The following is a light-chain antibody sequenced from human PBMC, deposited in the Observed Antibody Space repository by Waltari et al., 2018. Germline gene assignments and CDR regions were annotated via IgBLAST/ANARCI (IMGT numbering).Light chain of an antibody. CDR1: SRDVGFYND. V-gene: IGLV2-14*01. Sequence: QSALTQPTSVSGSPGQSITISCTGHSRDVGFYNDVHWYQQYPVKVPQLLIYDVSDRPSGVSSRFSGSKSGNTASLTISGLQADDEADYYCNSYTGSSSWVFGGGTKLTVL. CDR3: NSYTGSSSWV. CDR2: DVS. J-gene: IGLJ3*02.